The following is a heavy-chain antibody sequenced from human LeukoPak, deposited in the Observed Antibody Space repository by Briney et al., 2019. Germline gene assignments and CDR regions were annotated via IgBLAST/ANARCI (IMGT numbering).Heavy chain of an antibody. V-gene: IGHV3-66*01. CDR2: IYSGGST. CDR1: GFTVSSNY. Sequence: GGSLRLSCAASGFTVSSNYMSWVRQAPGKGLEWVSVIYSGGSTYYADSVKGGFTISRDNSKNTLYLQMNSLRAEDTAVYYCAREVYYYGSGSYVVDYWGQGTLVTVSS. CDR3: AREVYYYGSGSYVVDY. D-gene: IGHD3-10*01. J-gene: IGHJ4*02.